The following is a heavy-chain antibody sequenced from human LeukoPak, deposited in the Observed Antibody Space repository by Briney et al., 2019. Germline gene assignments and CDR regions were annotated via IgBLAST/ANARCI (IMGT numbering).Heavy chain of an antibody. J-gene: IGHJ4*02. Sequence: GGSLRLSCAASGFTFNDYGMSWVRQGPGKGLEWVSGINWNGGTTGYADSVRGRFTISRDNAKNSLYLQMNSLRAEDTALYYCARDKHYYDSSNYVWGQGTLVPVSS. V-gene: IGHV3-20*04. D-gene: IGHD3-22*01. CDR2: INWNGGTT. CDR1: GFTFNDYG. CDR3: ARDKHYYDSSNYV.